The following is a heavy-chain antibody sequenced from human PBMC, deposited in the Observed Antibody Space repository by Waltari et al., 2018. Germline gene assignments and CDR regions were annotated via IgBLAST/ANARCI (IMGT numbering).Heavy chain of an antibody. CDR1: GVTFSRHG. V-gene: IGHV3-7*04. J-gene: IGHJ4*02. Sequence: EVQLVESGGGLVRPGGSLSLSCAASGVTFSRHGMTWVRQAPGKGLEWLANIKEDGSESYYGDSVKGRFTISRDNTKNSLYLQMNSLRVEDTAVYYCARADYGGTADYDYWGQGTQVTVSS. CDR3: ARADYGGTADYDY. CDR2: IKEDGSES. D-gene: IGHD4-17*01.